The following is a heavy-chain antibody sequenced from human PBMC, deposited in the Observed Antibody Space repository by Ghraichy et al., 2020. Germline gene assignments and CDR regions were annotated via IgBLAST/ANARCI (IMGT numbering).Heavy chain of an antibody. D-gene: IGHD2-2*01. CDR3: ARGSTSLVLNWFDP. Sequence: SQTLSLTSAVYGGSFSGYYWSWIRQPPGKGLEWIGEINHSGSTNYNPSLKSRVTISVDTSKNQFSLKLSSVTAADTAVYYCARGSTSLVLNWFDPWGQGTLVTVSS. CDR1: GGSFSGYY. CDR2: INHSGST. J-gene: IGHJ5*02. V-gene: IGHV4-34*01.